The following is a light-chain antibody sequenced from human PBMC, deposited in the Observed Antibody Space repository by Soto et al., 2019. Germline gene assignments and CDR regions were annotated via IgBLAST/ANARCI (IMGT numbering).Light chain of an antibody. CDR3: QQRSNWYT. J-gene: IGKJ2*01. CDR1: QSVSRY. V-gene: IGKV3-11*01. CDR2: DAS. Sequence: EIVLTQSPATLSLSPGERATLSCRASQSVSRYLAWYQQKPGQAPRLLIYDASNRATGIPARFSGSGSGTAFTLTISSLEPEDFAVYYCQQRSNWYTFGQGTKLEIK.